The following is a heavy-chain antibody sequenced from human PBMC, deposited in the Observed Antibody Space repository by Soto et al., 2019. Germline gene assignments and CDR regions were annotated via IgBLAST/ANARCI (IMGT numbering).Heavy chain of an antibody. J-gene: IGHJ6*02. CDR3: ARDCLMVGGSGSYAHYYSGMDV. CDR2: ISSSSSYI. CDR1: GFTFSSYS. V-gene: IGHV3-21*01. D-gene: IGHD3-10*01. Sequence: GGSLRLSCAASGFTFSSYSMNWVRQAPGKGLEWVSSISSSSSYIYYADSVKGRFTISRDNAKNSLYLQMNSLRAEDTAVYYCARDCLMVGGSGSYAHYYSGMDVWGQGTTVTVSS.